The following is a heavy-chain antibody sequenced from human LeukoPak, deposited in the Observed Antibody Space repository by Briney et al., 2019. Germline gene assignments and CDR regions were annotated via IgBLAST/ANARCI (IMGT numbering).Heavy chain of an antibody. J-gene: IGHJ4*02. V-gene: IGHV3-72*01. D-gene: IGHD6-19*01. CDR3: VRDSSGCLY. CDR2: IKNKANSYTT. Sequence: GGSLRLSCAASGFTFSQYYMHWVRQTPGKGLEWVGRIKNKANSYTTEYAASVKGRFTMSRDDLKRTLYLQMNGLETEDPAVYYCVRDSSGCLYWGQGTLVTVSS. CDR1: GFTFSQYY.